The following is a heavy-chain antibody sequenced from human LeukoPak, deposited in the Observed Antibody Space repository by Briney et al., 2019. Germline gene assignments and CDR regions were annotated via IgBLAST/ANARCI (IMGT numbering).Heavy chain of an antibody. Sequence: GASVKVSCKASGYTFTSYGISWVRQAPGQGLEWMGWISAYNGNTNYAQKLQGRVTMTTDTSTSTAYMELRSLRSEDTAVYYCARARDITLWFGESRGAFDIWGQGTMVTVSS. CDR3: ARARDITLWFGESRGAFDI. CDR1: GYTFTSYG. D-gene: IGHD3-10*01. J-gene: IGHJ3*02. CDR2: ISAYNGNT. V-gene: IGHV1-18*01.